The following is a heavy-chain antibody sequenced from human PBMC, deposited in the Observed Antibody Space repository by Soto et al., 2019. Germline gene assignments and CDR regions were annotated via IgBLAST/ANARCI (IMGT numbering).Heavy chain of an antibody. CDR3: ARESRFLEWLSLNWFDP. D-gene: IGHD3-3*01. Sequence: PGGSLRLSCAASGFTFSSYSMNWVRQAPGKGLEWVSYISSSSSTIYYADSVKGRFTISRDNAKNSLYLQMNSLRDEDTAVYYCARESRFLEWLSLNWFDPWGQGPLVTVLS. CDR1: GFTFSSYS. CDR2: ISSSSSTI. J-gene: IGHJ5*02. V-gene: IGHV3-48*02.